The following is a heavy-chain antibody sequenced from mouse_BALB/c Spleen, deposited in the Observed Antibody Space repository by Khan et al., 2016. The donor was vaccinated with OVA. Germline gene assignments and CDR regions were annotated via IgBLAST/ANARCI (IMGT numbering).Heavy chain of an antibody. CDR2: INSGGST. CDR3: TRLVDY. J-gene: IGHJ4*01. CDR1: GFTFSSYA. V-gene: IGHV5-6-5*01. Sequence: EVELVESGGGLVKPGGSLKLSCAASGFTFSSYAVSWIRQTPEKRLEWVASINSGGSTYYPDSVKGRFTISRDEARNILYLQMSRLRSEYTAMYYCTRLVDYWGQGTSVTVSS.